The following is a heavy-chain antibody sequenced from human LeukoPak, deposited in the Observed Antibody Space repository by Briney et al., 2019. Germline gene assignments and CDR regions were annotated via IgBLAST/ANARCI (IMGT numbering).Heavy chain of an antibody. Sequence: GESLKISCKGSGYTFTNYWIGWVRQMPGKGLEWMGIIYPGDSDTRYSPSFQGQVTISADKSIRTAYLQWSSLKASDTALYYCARGPPAILATFPFDYWGQGTLVTVSS. J-gene: IGHJ4*02. CDR1: GYTFTNYW. CDR2: IYPGDSDT. CDR3: ARGPPAILATFPFDY. D-gene: IGHD5-12*01. V-gene: IGHV5-51*01.